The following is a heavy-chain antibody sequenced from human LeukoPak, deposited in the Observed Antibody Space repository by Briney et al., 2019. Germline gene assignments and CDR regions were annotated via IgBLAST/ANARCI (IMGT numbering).Heavy chain of an antibody. J-gene: IGHJ4*02. Sequence: ASVKVSCKASGYTFTSYGISWVRQAPGQGLEWMGWISGYYGNTNYAQKFQGRVTMTTDTSTSTAYMELRSLRSDDTAVYYCATWYCSGGSCYSTFDYWGQGTLVTVSS. CDR2: ISGYYGNT. V-gene: IGHV1-18*01. D-gene: IGHD2-15*01. CDR1: GYTFTSYG. CDR3: ATWYCSGGSCYSTFDY.